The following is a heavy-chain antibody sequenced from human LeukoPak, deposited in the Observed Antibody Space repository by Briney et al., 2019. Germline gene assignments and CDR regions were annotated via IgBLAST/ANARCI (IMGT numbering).Heavy chain of an antibody. V-gene: IGHV3-53*01. Sequence: QPGGSLRLSCAASGFSVSNTYMSWVRQAPGKGLEWVSIIYSGGNTYYADSVKGRFTISRDNSKNTLYLQMNRLRPEDTAVYYCARGTVTAPDYWGQGTLATVSS. CDR2: IYSGGNT. D-gene: IGHD2-21*02. CDR1: GFSVSNTY. CDR3: ARGTVTAPDY. J-gene: IGHJ4*02.